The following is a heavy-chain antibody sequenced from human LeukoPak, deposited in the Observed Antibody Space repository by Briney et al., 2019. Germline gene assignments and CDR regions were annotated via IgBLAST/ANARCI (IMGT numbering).Heavy chain of an antibody. CDR1: GFTLSSYG. V-gene: IGHV3-30*02. CDR2: IRYDGSNK. J-gene: IGHJ6*02. D-gene: IGHD6-13*01. Sequence: GGSLRLSCAASGFTLSSYGMHWVRHAPGKGLEGVAFIRYDGSNKYYADSVKGRFTISRDNSKNTLYLQMNSLRAEDTAVYYCAKDIAAGGVYYYYGMDVWGQGTTVTVSS. CDR3: AKDIAAGGVYYYYGMDV.